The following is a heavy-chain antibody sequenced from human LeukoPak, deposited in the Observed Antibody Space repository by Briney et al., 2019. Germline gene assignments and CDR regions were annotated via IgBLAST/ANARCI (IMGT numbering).Heavy chain of an antibody. D-gene: IGHD3-22*01. J-gene: IGHJ1*01. CDR1: GYTFTSYG. Sequence: ASVKVSCKASGYTFTSYGISWIRQAPGLGLEWMVWISAYDGNRNYAQKFQGRVTTTIDTSTNTAYMELRSLRSDDTAVYYCARDDYYDSSGYYTLWGQGTLVTVSS. V-gene: IGHV1-18*01. CDR3: ARDDYYDSSGYYTL. CDR2: ISAYDGNR.